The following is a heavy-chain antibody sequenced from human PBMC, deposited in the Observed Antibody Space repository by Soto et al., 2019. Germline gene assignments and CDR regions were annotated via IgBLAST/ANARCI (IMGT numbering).Heavy chain of an antibody. CDR1: GVSISNYY. CDR3: ASLGPTIDY. D-gene: IGHD1-26*01. J-gene: IGHJ4*02. Sequence: SETLSLTCNVYGVSISNYYWNWIRQPAGKGLEWIGRFYIGGKGNYNPSLGSRVTMSLDTSKNQVSLKLTSVTAADTAVYYCASLGPTIDYWGQGTLVTVSS. CDR2: FYIGGKG. V-gene: IGHV4-4*07.